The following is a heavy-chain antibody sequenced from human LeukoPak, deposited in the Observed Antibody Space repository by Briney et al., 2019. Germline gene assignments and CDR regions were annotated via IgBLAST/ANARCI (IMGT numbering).Heavy chain of an antibody. CDR1: GYTLTELS. V-gene: IGHV1-24*01. CDR2: FDPEDGET. D-gene: IGHD6-25*01. J-gene: IGHJ4*02. Sequence: ASVKVSCKVSGYTLTELSMHWVRQAPGKGLEWMGGFDPEDGETIYAQKFQGRVTMTEDTSTDTAHMELSSLRSEDTAVYYCATDVSVRLTHPIFDYWGQGTLVTVSS. CDR3: ATDVSVRLTHPIFDY.